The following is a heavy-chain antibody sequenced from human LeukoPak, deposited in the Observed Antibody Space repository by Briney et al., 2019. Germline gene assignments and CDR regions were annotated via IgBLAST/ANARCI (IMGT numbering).Heavy chain of an antibody. CDR1: GFTFSSYE. J-gene: IGHJ4*02. CDR2: ISSSGSTI. CDR3: ARDKPELDY. V-gene: IGHV3-48*03. Sequence: GGSLRLSCAASGFTFSSYEMNWVRQAPGKGLEWVSYISSSGSTIYYADSVKGRFTISRDNAKNSLYLQMKSLRVEDTAVYYCARDKPELDYWGQGTLVTVSS.